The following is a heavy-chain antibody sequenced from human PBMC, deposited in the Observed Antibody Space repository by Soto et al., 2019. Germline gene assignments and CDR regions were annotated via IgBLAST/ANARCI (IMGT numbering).Heavy chain of an antibody. V-gene: IGHV1-69*01. J-gene: IGHJ4*02. CDR1: GGTFSSYS. D-gene: IGHD1-26*01. Sequence: QVQLVQSGAEVKKPGSSVKVSCKASGGTFSSYSINWVRQAPGQGLEWMGEIIPIFGTANYAQTFQGRVTITADESTSTAHMELSSLRSEDTAVYYCARDGGRHSGGIDYWGQGTLVTVSS. CDR2: IIPIFGTA. CDR3: ARDGGRHSGGIDY.